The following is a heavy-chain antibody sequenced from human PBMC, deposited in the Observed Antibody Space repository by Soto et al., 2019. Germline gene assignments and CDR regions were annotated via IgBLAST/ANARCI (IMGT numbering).Heavy chain of an antibody. J-gene: IGHJ4*01. V-gene: IGHV3-15*01. CDR2: IKSKADGATT. Sequence: GVRRLSCAASGFTVSSNYMSWVRQAPGKGLEWVGRIKSKADGATTDYAAPVNGRFTVSRDDSKNMLYLQMDSLKIDDTAVYYCAADLPGHGGGYEFDFWGQGTLVTVSS. D-gene: IGHD2-15*01. CDR3: AADLPGHGGGYEFDF. CDR1: GFTVSSNY.